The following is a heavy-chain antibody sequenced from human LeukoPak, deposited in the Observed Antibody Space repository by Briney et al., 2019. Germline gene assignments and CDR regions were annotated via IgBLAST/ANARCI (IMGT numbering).Heavy chain of an antibody. Sequence: GGSLRLSCAASGFTFSSYAMSWVRQAPGKGLVWVSRINSDGSSTNYADSVKGRFTISRDNAKNTLYLQMNSLRAEDTAVYYCARTFGEQFPFDYWGQGTLVTVSS. CDR3: ARTFGEQFPFDY. D-gene: IGHD3-10*01. V-gene: IGHV3-74*01. CDR2: INSDGSST. J-gene: IGHJ4*02. CDR1: GFTFSSYA.